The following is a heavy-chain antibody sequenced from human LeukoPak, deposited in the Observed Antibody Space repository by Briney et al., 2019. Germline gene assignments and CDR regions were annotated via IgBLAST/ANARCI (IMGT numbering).Heavy chain of an antibody. Sequence: GGSLRLSCAASGFTFSSYGMHWVRQAPGKGLEWGAGISYDGSKKYYADSVKGRFTISRDNSKNTLYLQMNSLRAEDTAVYYCAKDLGSYGFDYWGQGTLVTVSS. CDR1: GFTFSSYG. D-gene: IGHD5-18*01. J-gene: IGHJ4*02. CDR2: ISYDGSKK. V-gene: IGHV3-30*18. CDR3: AKDLGSYGFDY.